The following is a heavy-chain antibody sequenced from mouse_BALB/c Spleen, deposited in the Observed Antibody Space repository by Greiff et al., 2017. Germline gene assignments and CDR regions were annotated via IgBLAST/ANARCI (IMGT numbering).Heavy chain of an antibody. CDR2: ISSGSSTI. J-gene: IGHJ2*01. CDR3: ARSGNYYSDFDY. Sequence: EVMLVESGGGLVQPGGSRKLSCAASGFTFSSVGMHWVRQAPEKGLEWVAYISSGSSTIYYADTVKGRFTISRDNPKNTLFLQMTSLRSEDTAMYYCARSGNYYSDFDYWGQGTTLTVSS. V-gene: IGHV5-17*02. CDR1: GFTFSSVG. D-gene: IGHD2-1*01.